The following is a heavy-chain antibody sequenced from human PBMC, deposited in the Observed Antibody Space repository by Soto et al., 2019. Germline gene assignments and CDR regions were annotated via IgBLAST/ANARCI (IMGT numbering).Heavy chain of an antibody. Sequence: SETLSLTCTVSGGSISSYYWSWIRQPPGKGLEWIGYIYYSGSTNYNPSLKSRVTISVDTSKNQFSLKLSSVTAADTAVYYCASVDGAYYYYYGMDVWGQGTTDTVSS. D-gene: IGHD3-16*01. CDR1: GGSISSYY. V-gene: IGHV4-59*08. CDR2: IYYSGST. J-gene: IGHJ6*01. CDR3: ASVDGAYYYYYGMDV.